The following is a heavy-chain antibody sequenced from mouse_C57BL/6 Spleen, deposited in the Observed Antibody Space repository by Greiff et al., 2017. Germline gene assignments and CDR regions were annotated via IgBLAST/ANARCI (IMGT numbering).Heavy chain of an antibody. J-gene: IGHJ2*01. CDR3: ARGDYYGSSYALFDY. D-gene: IGHD1-1*01. Sequence: VQLQQPGAELVKPGASVKLSCKASGYTFTSYWMHWVKQRPGQGLEWIGMIHPNSGSTNYNEKFKSKATLTVDKSSSTAYMQLSSLTSEDSAVYYCARGDYYGSSYALFDYWGQGTTLTVSS. CDR1: GYTFTSYW. V-gene: IGHV1-64*01. CDR2: IHPNSGST.